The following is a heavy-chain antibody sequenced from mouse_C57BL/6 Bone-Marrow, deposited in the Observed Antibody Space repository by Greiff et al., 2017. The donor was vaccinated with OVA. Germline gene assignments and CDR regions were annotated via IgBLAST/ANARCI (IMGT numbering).Heavy chain of an antibody. CDR2: ISGGGGNT. Sequence: EVMLVGSGGGLVKPGGSLKLSCAASGFTFSSYTMSWVRQTPEKRLEWVATISGGGGNTYYPDSVKGRFTISRDNAKNTLYLQMSSLRSEDTALYYCARHGTTVVAPFAYWGQGTLVTVSA. CDR1: GFTFSSYT. D-gene: IGHD1-1*01. V-gene: IGHV5-9*01. J-gene: IGHJ3*01. CDR3: ARHGTTVVAPFAY.